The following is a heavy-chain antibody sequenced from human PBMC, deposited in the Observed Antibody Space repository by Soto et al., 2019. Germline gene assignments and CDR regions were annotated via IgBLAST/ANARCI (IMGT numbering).Heavy chain of an antibody. CDR1: GYSFTSYG. Sequence: QVQLVQSGAVVKKPGASVKVSCKASGYSFTSYGIGWVRQAPGRGLEWMGWINTNNGNTNSAQRLQGRVTMTADTSTRTAYMELRSLGFDDTAVYYCARESLGSFDVWGQGTRVTISS. J-gene: IGHJ3*01. CDR3: ARESLGSFDV. CDR2: INTNNGNT. V-gene: IGHV1-18*01.